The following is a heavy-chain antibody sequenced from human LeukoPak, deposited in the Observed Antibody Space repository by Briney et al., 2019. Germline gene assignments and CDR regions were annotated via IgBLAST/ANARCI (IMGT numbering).Heavy chain of an antibody. CDR3: AGSFYCSSTSCYAGFDP. D-gene: IGHD2-2*01. Sequence: SETLSLTCTVSGGSTSSGSYYWSWIRQPAGKGLEWIGRIYTSGSTNYNPSLKSRVTISVDTSKNQFSLKLSSVTAADTAVYYCAGSFYCSSTSCYAGFDPWGQGTLVTVSS. CDR2: IYTSGST. J-gene: IGHJ5*02. CDR1: GGSTSSGSYY. V-gene: IGHV4-61*02.